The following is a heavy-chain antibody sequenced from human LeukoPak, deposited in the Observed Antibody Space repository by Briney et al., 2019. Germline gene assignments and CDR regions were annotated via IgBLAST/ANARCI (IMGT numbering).Heavy chain of an antibody. CDR2: ISAYNGNT. V-gene: IGHV1-18*04. CDR1: GYTFTGYY. CDR3: ARDLYGDYNGPEPY. D-gene: IGHD4-17*01. Sequence: ASVKVSCKASGYTFTGYYIHWVRQAPGQGLEWMGWISAYNGNTNYAQKLQGRVTITTDTSTSTAYMELRSLRSDDTAVYYCARDLYGDYNGPEPYWGQGTLVTVSS. J-gene: IGHJ4*02.